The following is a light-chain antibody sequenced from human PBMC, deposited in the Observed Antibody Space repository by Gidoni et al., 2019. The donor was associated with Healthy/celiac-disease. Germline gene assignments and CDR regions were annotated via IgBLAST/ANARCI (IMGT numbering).Light chain of an antibody. J-gene: IGKJ2*01. Sequence: DIQMTQSPSSLSASVGDRVTIPCRASQSISSYLNWYQQKPGKAPKLLIYAASSLQSGVPSRFSGSGSGTDFTLTISSLQPEDFATCYCQQSYSTPPMYTFGQGTKLGIK. CDR3: QQSYSTPPMYT. V-gene: IGKV1-39*01. CDR1: QSISSY. CDR2: AAS.